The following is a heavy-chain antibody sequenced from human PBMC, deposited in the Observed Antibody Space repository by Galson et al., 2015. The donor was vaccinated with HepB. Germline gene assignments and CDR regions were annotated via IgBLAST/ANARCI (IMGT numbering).Heavy chain of an antibody. Sequence: SVKVSCKASGYTFTGYYMHWVRQAPGQGLEWMGWINPNSGGTNYAQKFQGRVTMTRDTSISTAYMELSRLRSDDTAVYYCARGPFGLWFGESCFDYWGQGTLVTVSS. V-gene: IGHV1-2*02. CDR1: GYTFTGYY. D-gene: IGHD3-10*01. CDR3: ARGPFGLWFGESCFDY. CDR2: INPNSGGT. J-gene: IGHJ4*02.